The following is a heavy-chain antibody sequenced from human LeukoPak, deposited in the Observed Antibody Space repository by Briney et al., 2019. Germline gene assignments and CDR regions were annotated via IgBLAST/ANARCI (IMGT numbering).Heavy chain of an antibody. CDR3: ARNYDYVWGSYRERYYFDY. Sequence: SETLSLTCSVSGASVTSSSHYWVWIRQRPGKGLEWIGYIYYSGSTYYNPSLKSRVTISVDTSKNQFSLKLSSVTAADTAVYYCARNYDYVWGSYRERYYFDYWGQGTLVTVSS. V-gene: IGHV4-31*03. D-gene: IGHD3-16*02. J-gene: IGHJ4*02. CDR2: IYYSGST. CDR1: GASVTSSSHY.